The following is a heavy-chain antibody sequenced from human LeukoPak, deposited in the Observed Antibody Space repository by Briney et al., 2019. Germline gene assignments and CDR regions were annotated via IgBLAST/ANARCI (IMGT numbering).Heavy chain of an antibody. J-gene: IGHJ6*02. CDR3: AREGSAMTTYYAMDV. CDR1: GFTFRSYD. D-gene: IGHD5-18*01. Sequence: QPGRSLRLSCAASGFTFRSYDMHWVRQAPGKGLEWVAVIWYDASNKYYGDSVEGRFTISRDNSNNTLFLQMNSLSAADTAVYDSAREGSAMTTYYAMDVWGQGTTVTVSS. V-gene: IGHV3-33*01. CDR2: IWYDASNK.